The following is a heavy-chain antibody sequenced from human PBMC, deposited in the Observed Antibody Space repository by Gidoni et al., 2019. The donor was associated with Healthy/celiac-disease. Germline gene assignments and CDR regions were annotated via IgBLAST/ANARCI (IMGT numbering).Heavy chain of an antibody. J-gene: IGHJ6*02. V-gene: IGHV5-51*01. D-gene: IGHD2-8*02. CDR1: GYSFPSYW. Sequence: EVQLVQSGAEVKKPGESLKISCKGSGYSFPSYWLVWVRQMPGKGLEWMGIIYPGDSDTRYSPSFQGQGTIAADKSISTAYLQWSSLKASDTAMYYCARLGRTGGVQNPGGYYYGMDVWGQGTTVTVSS. CDR3: ARLGRTGGVQNPGGYYYGMDV. CDR2: IYPGDSDT.